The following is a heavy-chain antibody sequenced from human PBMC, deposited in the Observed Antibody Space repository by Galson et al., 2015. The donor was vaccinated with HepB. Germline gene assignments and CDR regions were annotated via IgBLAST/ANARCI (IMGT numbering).Heavy chain of an antibody. CDR2: IIPIFGTA. CDR3: ARALRWAPITIFGVARRDYYYYYYMDV. V-gene: IGHV1-69*13. D-gene: IGHD3-3*01. J-gene: IGHJ6*03. Sequence: SVKVSCKASGGTFSSYAISWVRQAPGQGLEWMGGIIPIFGTANYAQKFQGRVTITADESTSTAYMELSSLRSEDTAVYYCARALRWAPITIFGVARRDYYYYYYMDVWGKGTTVTVSS. CDR1: GGTFSSYA.